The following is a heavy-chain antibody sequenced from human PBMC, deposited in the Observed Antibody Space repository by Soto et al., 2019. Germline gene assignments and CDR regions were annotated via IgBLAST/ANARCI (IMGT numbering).Heavy chain of an antibody. V-gene: IGHV1-69*13. CDR3: ARPYDITTQYYYYYGMDV. D-gene: IGHD3-9*01. Sequence: SVKVSCKASGGTFSSYAISWVRQAPGQGLEWMGGIIPIFGTANYAQKFQGRVTITADESTSTAYMELSSLRSEDTAVYYCARPYDITTQYYYYYGMDVWGQGTTVTVSS. CDR2: IIPIFGTA. CDR1: GGTFSSYA. J-gene: IGHJ6*02.